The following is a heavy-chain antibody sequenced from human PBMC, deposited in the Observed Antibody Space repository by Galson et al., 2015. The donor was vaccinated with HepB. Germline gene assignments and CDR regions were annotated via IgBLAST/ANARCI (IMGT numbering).Heavy chain of an antibody. D-gene: IGHD3-10*01. J-gene: IGHJ6*02. CDR2: ISYDGSNK. CDR3: ARGGGGNGILWFGENRPEDWPYGMDV. CDR1: GFTFSSYA. V-gene: IGHV3-30*04. Sequence: SLRLSCAASGFTFSSYAMHWVRQAPGKGLEWVAVISYDGSNKYYADSVKGRFTISRDNSKNTLYLQMNSLRAEDTAVYYCARGGGGNGILWFGENRPEDWPYGMDVWGQGTTVTVSS.